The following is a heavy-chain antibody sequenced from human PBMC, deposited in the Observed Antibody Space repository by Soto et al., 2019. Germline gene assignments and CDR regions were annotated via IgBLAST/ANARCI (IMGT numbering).Heavy chain of an antibody. D-gene: IGHD2-2*01. J-gene: IGHJ6*03. V-gene: IGHV1-69*02. CDR3: ASGCSSTSCYAVGYYYYYYMDV. CDR2: IIPILGIA. Sequence: ASVKVSCKASGGTFSSYTISWVRQAPGQGLEWMGRIIPILGIANYAQKFQGRVTITADKSTSTAYMELSSLRSEDTAVYYCASGCSSTSCYAVGYYYYYYMDVWGKGTTVTVSS. CDR1: GGTFSSYT.